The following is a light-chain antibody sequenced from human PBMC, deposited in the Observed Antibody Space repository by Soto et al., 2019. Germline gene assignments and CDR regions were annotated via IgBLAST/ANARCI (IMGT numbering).Light chain of an antibody. V-gene: IGKV3-20*01. Sequence: PGERATLSCRASQSISSNFLAWYQQKPGRAPRLLIYGASSRATGIPDRFSGSGSGTDFTLTISRLESEDLAVYYCQQYGGSPRTFGQGTKVDIK. J-gene: IGKJ1*01. CDR2: GAS. CDR3: QQYGGSPRT. CDR1: QSISSNF.